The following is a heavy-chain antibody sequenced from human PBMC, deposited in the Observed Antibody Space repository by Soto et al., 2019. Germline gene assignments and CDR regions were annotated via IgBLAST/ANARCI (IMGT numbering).Heavy chain of an antibody. Sequence: QVQLVQSGAEVKKPGASVKVYCKSSGYTFTSYGISWVRQAPGKGLEWMGWISAYNGNTNYAPKPQGRVTMTPVTATSAAYMALRSLRSAATAVLYCARDRRSKWNEQVDYRVQGTLVNVAS. CDR1: GYTFTSYG. V-gene: IGHV1-18*01. D-gene: IGHD2-15*01. CDR3: ARDRRSKWNEQVDY. J-gene: IGHJ4*02. CDR2: ISAYNGNT.